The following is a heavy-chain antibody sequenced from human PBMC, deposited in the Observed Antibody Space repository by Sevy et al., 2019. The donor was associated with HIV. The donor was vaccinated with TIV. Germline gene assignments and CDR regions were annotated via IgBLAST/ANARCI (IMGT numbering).Heavy chain of an antibody. Sequence: APVKVSCKASGYTFTSYGINWVRQAPGQGLEWMGWISAYSGNTNYAQNLQGRVTMTTDTFTSTAYMELRSLTSDDTAVYYCARDQYDSSGYYYSYYGMDVWGQGTTVTVSS. V-gene: IGHV1-18*01. CDR2: ISAYSGNT. J-gene: IGHJ6*02. CDR1: GYTFTSYG. CDR3: ARDQYDSSGYYYSYYGMDV. D-gene: IGHD3-22*01.